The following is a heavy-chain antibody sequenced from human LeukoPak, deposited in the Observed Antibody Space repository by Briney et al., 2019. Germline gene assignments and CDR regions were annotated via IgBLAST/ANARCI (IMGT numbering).Heavy chain of an antibody. Sequence: SETLSLTCTVSGGSISSSSYYWGWIRQPPGKGLEWIGSIYYSGSTYYNPSLKSRVTIPVDTSKNQFSLKLSSVTAADTAVYYCAREGVAAANWFDPWGQGTLVTVSS. CDR1: GGSISSSSYY. CDR3: AREGVAAANWFDP. CDR2: IYYSGST. D-gene: IGHD6-13*01. J-gene: IGHJ5*02. V-gene: IGHV4-39*07.